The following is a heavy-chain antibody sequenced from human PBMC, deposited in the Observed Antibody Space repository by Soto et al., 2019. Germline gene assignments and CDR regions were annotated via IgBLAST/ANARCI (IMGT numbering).Heavy chain of an antibody. D-gene: IGHD3-22*01. CDR3: AKDVLTLIVVNIGYFDY. J-gene: IGHJ4*02. V-gene: IGHV3-23*01. CDR1: GFTFSSYA. CDR2: ISGSGGST. Sequence: GGSLRLSCAASGFTFSSYAMSWVRQAPGKGLEWVSAISGSGGSTYYADSVKGRFTISRDNSKNTLYLQMNSLRAEDTAVYYCAKDVLTLIVVNIGYFDYWGQGTLVTVSS.